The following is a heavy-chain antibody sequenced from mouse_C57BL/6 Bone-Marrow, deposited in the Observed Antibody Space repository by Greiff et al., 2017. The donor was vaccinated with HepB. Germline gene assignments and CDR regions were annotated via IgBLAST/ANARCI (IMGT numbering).Heavy chain of an antibody. Sequence: EVQLVESGGGLVQPGGSMKLSCAASGFTFSDAWMDWVRQSPEKGLEWVAEIRNKANNHATYFAESVKGRFTISRDDSKSSVYLQMNSLRAEDTGIYYCTRPGPGWYFDVWGTGTTVTVSS. J-gene: IGHJ1*03. CDR2: IRNKANNHAT. CDR1: GFTFSDAW. CDR3: TRPGPGWYFDV. V-gene: IGHV6-6*01. D-gene: IGHD3-3*01.